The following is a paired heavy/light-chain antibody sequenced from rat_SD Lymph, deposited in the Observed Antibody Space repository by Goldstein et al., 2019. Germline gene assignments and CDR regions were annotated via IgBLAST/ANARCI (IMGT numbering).Light chain of an antibody. CDR2: QVS. V-gene: IGKV1S14*01. CDR3: AQTTHFPWT. CDR1: QSLVYSDGKTY. J-gene: IGKJ1*01. Sequence: DVVMTQTPPSLSVAIGQSVSISCKSSQSLVYSDGKTYLHWLLQSSGRSPKRLIYQVSNLDSGVPDRFSGTGSQKDFTLKISRVEAKDLGVYYCAQTTHFPWTFGGGTKLELK.
Heavy chain of an antibody. J-gene: IGHJ2*01. Sequence: VQLVESGGGLVQPGKSLKLSCSASGFTFSSYGMHWIRQAPGKGLDWVAYISSSSGTVYADAVKGRFTISRDNAKNTLYLQLNSLKSEDTAIYYCARRWSVDYWGQGVMVTVSS. D-gene: IGHD1-1*01. CDR1: GFTFSSYG. CDR3: ARRWSVDY. CDR2: ISSSSGT. V-gene: IGHV5-62*01.